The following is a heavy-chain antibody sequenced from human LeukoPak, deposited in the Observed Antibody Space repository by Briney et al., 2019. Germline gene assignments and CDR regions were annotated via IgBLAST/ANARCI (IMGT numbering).Heavy chain of an antibody. CDR2: IYTSGST. D-gene: IGHD2-2*01. Sequence: PSETLSLTCTVSGGSISSYYWSWIRQPPGKGLEWIGRIYTSGSTNYNPSLKSRVTMSVDTSKNQFSLKLSSVTAADTAVYYCAREDIVVVPAGLAGYYMDVWGKGTTVTVSS. CDR1: GGSISSYY. CDR3: AREDIVVVPAGLAGYYMDV. J-gene: IGHJ6*03. V-gene: IGHV4-4*07.